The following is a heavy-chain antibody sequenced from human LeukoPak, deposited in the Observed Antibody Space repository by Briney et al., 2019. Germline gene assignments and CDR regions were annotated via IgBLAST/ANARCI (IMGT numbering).Heavy chain of an antibody. V-gene: IGHV1-69*13. CDR1: GGTFSSYA. Sequence: ASVKVSCKASGGTFSSYAISWVRQAPGQGLEWMGGIIPIFGTANYAQKFQGGVTITADESTSTAYMELSSLRSEDTAVYYCARGWGIAAHLSAFDIWGQGTMVTVSS. D-gene: IGHD6-13*01. CDR2: IIPIFGTA. CDR3: ARGWGIAAHLSAFDI. J-gene: IGHJ3*02.